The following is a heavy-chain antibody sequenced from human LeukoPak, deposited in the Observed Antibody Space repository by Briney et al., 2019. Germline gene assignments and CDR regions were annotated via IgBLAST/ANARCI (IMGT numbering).Heavy chain of an antibody. Sequence: SCKVSGYTLTELSMHWVRQAPGKGLEWVAVISYDGSNKYYADSVKGRFTISRDNSKNTLYLQMNSLRAEDTAVYYCPKVRAIRYFDWLWVIDYWGQGTLVTVSS. V-gene: IGHV3-30*18. D-gene: IGHD3-9*01. CDR2: ISYDGSNK. CDR3: PKVRAIRYFDWLWVIDY. CDR1: GYTLTELS. J-gene: IGHJ4*02.